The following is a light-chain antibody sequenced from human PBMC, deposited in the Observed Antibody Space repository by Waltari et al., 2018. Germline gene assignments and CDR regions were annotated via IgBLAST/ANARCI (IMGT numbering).Light chain of an antibody. J-gene: IGLJ3*02. CDR1: SGHSSNA. CDR2: VNSDGSH. V-gene: IGLV4-69*01. CDR3: QTGGHGTWV. Sequence: QLVLTQTPSPSASLRASAKLTCTPSSGHSSNAIAWHPQQPEKAPRYLMKVNSDGSHSKGDKIPDRFSGSSSGAGHYLTISNLQSEDEAYYYCQTGGHGTWVFGGGTKLTVL.